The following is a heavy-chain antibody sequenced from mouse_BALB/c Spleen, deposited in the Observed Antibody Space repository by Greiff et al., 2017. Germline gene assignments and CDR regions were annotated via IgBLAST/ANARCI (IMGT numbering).Heavy chain of an antibody. V-gene: IGHV1-7*01. CDR3: ARDYGRDYFDY. CDR2: INPSTGYT. J-gene: IGHJ2*01. Sequence: QVQLQQSGAELAKPGASVKMSCKASGYTFTSYWMHWVKQRPGQGLEWIGYINPSTGYTEYNQKFKDKATLTADKSSSTAYMQLSSLTSEDSAVYYCARDYGRDYFDYWGQGTTLTVSS. CDR1: GYTFTSYW. D-gene: IGHD1-2*01.